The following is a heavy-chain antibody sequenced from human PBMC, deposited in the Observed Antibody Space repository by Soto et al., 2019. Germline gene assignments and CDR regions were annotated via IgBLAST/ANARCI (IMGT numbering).Heavy chain of an antibody. CDR1: GYTFTSYG. CDR2: ISAYNGNT. Sequence: QVQLVQSGAEVKKPGASVKVSCKASGYTFTSYGISWVRQSPGQGLEWMGWISAYNGNTNYAQKLQGRVTMSTATSTSTDYMELRSLRSDDTAVYYCAREKSRFKKNYDAFDIWGPGTMVTVSS. J-gene: IGHJ3*02. D-gene: IGHD1-7*01. V-gene: IGHV1-18*01. CDR3: AREKSRFKKNYDAFDI.